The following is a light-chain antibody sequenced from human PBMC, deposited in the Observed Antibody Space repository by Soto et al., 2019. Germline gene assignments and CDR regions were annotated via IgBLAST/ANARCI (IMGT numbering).Light chain of an antibody. CDR3: SSYSTSSTRV. J-gene: IGLJ3*02. V-gene: IGLV2-14*01. CDR2: EVS. CDR1: SSDVGAYNY. Sequence: QSALTQPASVSGSPGQSITISCTGTSSDVGAYNYVSWYQQHPGKAPQLMIYEVSNRPSGVSNRFSGSKSGNMASLTISGVQDEDEADYYCSSYSTSSTRVFCRGAKLTGL.